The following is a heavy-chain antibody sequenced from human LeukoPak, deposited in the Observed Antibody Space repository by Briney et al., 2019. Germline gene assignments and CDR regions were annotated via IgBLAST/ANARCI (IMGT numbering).Heavy chain of an antibody. CDR2: IQYSGST. J-gene: IGHJ5*02. Sequence: PSETLSLTCTVSGGSISSYCWSWIRQSPGKGLEWIGYIQYSGSTNYNPSLKSRATISVDTSKNQFSLRLNSVTAADTALYYCARGSRGGYNWFDPWGPGTLVIVSS. D-gene: IGHD3-16*01. CDR1: GGSISSYC. V-gene: IGHV4-59*01. CDR3: ARGSRGGYNWFDP.